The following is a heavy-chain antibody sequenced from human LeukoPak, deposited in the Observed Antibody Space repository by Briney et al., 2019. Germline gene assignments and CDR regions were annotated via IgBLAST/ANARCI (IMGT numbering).Heavy chain of an antibody. CDR1: GGTFSSYA. D-gene: IGHD2-15*01. CDR2: IIPIFGTA. Sequence: GASVEVSCKASGGTFSSYAISWVRQAPGQGLEWMGRIIPIFGTANYAQKFQGRVTITTDGSTSTAYMELSSLRSEDTAVYYCARGACSGGSCRDYWGQGTLVTVSS. CDR3: ARGACSGGSCRDY. V-gene: IGHV1-69*05. J-gene: IGHJ4*02.